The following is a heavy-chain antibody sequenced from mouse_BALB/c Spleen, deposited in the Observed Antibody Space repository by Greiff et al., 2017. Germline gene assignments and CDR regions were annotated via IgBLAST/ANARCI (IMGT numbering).Heavy chain of an antibody. CDR1: GYSITSDYA. CDR2: ISYSGST. J-gene: IGHJ3*01. V-gene: IGHV3-2*02. CDR3: ALRFAY. Sequence: EVKLMESGPGLVKPSQSLSLTCTVTGYSITSDYAWNWIRQFPGNKLEWMGYISYSGSTSYNPSLESRISITRDTSKNQFFLQLNSVTTEDTATYYCALRFAYWGQGTLVTVSA.